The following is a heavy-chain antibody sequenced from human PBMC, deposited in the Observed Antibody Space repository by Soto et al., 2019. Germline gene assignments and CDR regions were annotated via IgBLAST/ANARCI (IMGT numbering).Heavy chain of an antibody. J-gene: IGHJ3*02. V-gene: IGHV1-18*01. CDR2: ISAYNGKT. CDR1: GYTFTSYG. Sequence: QVQLEQSGAEVKKPGASVKVSCKASGYTFTSYGISWVRQAPGQGLEWMGWISAYNGKTNYAQKLQGRVTMTTDTSTSTADKELRSLRSDVTAVYYCARLTMAHDAVDIWGQGTMVTVCS. D-gene: IGHD3-10*01. CDR3: ARLTMAHDAVDI.